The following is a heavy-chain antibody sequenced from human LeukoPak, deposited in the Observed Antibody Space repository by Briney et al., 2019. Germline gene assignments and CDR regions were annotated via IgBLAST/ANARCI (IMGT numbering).Heavy chain of an antibody. CDR1: GFIFSHYG. D-gene: IGHD7-27*01. V-gene: IGHV3-23*01. J-gene: IGHJ4*02. Sequence: HPGGSLRLSCAASGFIFSHYGMNWVRQAPGKGLEWVSGITSRSTTYYADSVKGRFTISSDNSKNMVWLQINSPTAEDTATYYCAKDGNWARFEDWGQGTLVTVSS. CDR2: ITSRSTT. CDR3: AKDGNWARFED.